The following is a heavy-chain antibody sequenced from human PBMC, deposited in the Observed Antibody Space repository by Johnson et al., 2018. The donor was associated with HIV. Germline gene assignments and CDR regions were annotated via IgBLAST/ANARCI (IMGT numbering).Heavy chain of an antibody. V-gene: IGHV3-33*01. CDR2: IRYDGSNK. Sequence: QVLLVESGGGVVQPGRSLRLSCAASGFTFSSYGMHWVRQAPGKGLEWVAVIRYDGSNKYYADSVKGRFTISRDNSKNTLYLQMNSLRAEDTAVYYCAREGTSERAGFDIWGQGTMVTVSS. CDR3: AREGTSERAGFDI. CDR1: GFTFSSYG. J-gene: IGHJ3*02.